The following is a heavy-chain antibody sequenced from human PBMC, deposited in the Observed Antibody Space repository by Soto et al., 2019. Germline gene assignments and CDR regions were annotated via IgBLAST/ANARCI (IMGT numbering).Heavy chain of an antibody. V-gene: IGHV2-5*02. CDR3: ARVSFVVVPAAMNYFDY. Sequence: SGPTLVNPTQTLTLTCTFSGFSLSTSGLGVGWIRQPPGKALEWLALIYWDDDKRYSPSLKSRLTITKDTSKNQVVLTMTNMDPVDTATYYCARVSFVVVPAAMNYFDYWGQGTLVTVSS. D-gene: IGHD2-2*01. J-gene: IGHJ4*02. CDR1: GFSLSTSGLG. CDR2: IYWDDDK.